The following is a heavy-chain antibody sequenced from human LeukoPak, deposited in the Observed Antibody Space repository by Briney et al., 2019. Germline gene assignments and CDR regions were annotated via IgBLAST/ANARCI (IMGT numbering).Heavy chain of an antibody. J-gene: IGHJ4*02. Sequence: PGGSLRLSCAASGFSFSSYAMHWVRQAPGKGLEYVSAISINGDTTYYANSVKGRFTISRDNSKNTLYLQMGSLRAEDMAIYYCARVXXXSSXXXDYXGREPWSPSPQ. D-gene: IGHD3-22*01. CDR3: ARVXXXSSXXXDY. CDR1: GFSFSSYA. V-gene: IGHV3-64*01. CDR2: ISINGDTT.